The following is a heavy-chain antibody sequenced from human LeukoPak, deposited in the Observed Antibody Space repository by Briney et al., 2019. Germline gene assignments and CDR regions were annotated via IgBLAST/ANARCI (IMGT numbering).Heavy chain of an antibody. D-gene: IGHD3-10*01. CDR1: GFTFSTYA. CDR2: IKYDGSKT. Sequence: GGSLRLSCAGYGFTFSTYALHWVRQAPGKGLEWVAAIKYDGSKTHYADSVKGRFTISRDNSRDTLYLQMDSLRAEDTAVYYCARCYGSGSPYREYYFDYWGQGTLVTVSS. V-gene: IGHV3-30-3*01. CDR3: ARCYGSGSPYREYYFDY. J-gene: IGHJ4*02.